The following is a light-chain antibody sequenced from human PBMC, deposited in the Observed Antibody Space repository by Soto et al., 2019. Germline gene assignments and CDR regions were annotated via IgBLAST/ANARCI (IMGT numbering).Light chain of an antibody. CDR1: SSDVGSYNI. CDR3: CSYAGSSTLVV. Sequence: SALTQPASVSGSPGQSITISCTGTSSDVGSYNIVSWYQQHPGKAPKLMIYEGSKRPSGVSNRFSGSKSGNTASLTISGLQAEDEADYYCCSYAGSSTLVVFGGGTKVTVL. V-gene: IGLV2-23*01. J-gene: IGLJ2*01. CDR2: EGS.